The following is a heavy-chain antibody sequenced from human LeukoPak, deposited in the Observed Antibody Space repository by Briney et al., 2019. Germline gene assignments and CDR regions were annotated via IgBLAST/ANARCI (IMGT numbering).Heavy chain of an antibody. D-gene: IGHD3-22*01. CDR2: INPSGGRT. CDR1: GYNFKGYY. Sequence: GASVKVSCKASGYNFKGYYMHWVRQAPGQGLEWMGIINPSGGRTNYAQKLQGRVTMTRDTSTSTVYMELSSLRSEDTAVYYCARDAWGWDNSDYYHPVNYFDYWGQGTLVTVSS. J-gene: IGHJ4*02. V-gene: IGHV1-46*02. CDR3: ARDAWGWDNSDYYHPVNYFDY.